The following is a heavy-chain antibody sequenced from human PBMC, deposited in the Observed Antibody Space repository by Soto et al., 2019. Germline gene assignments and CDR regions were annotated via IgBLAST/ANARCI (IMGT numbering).Heavy chain of an antibody. D-gene: IGHD3-10*01. J-gene: IGHJ4*02. CDR1: GFIFKMYW. CDR3: TRGPRPISTGTGAY. Sequence: GGSLIRSCAASGFIFKMYWMHWVRQSPGKGLVWISRIYNDGTFSAYADSVRGRFTISRDNVNDTLYLQMNNLRAEDSGLYYCTRGPRPISTGTGAYWGQGTQVTVSS. CDR2: IYNDGTFS. V-gene: IGHV3-74*01.